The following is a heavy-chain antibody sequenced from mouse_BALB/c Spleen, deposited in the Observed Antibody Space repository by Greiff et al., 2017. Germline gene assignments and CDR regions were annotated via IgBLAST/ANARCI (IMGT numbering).Heavy chain of an antibody. Sequence: DVKLVESGGGLVQPGGSRKLSCAASGFTFSSFGMHWVRQAPEKGLEWVAYISSGSSTIYYADTVKGRFTISRDNPKNTLFLQMTSLRSEDTAMYYCARRGYYGSSFYAMDYWGQGTSVTVSS. V-gene: IGHV5-17*02. CDR3: ARRGYYGSSFYAMDY. CDR1: GFTFSSFG. J-gene: IGHJ4*01. D-gene: IGHD1-1*01. CDR2: ISSGSSTI.